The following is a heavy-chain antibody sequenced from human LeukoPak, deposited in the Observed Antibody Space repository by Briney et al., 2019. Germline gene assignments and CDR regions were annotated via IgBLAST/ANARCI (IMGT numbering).Heavy chain of an antibody. CDR1: GGSISSYY. CDR2: IYTSGST. D-gene: IGHD3-3*01. CDR3: ARQGPTFGVVISDAFDI. V-gene: IGHV4-4*09. Sequence: PSETLPLTCTVSGGSISSYYWSWIRQPPGKGLEWIGYIYTSGSTNYNPSLKSRVTISVDTSKNQFSLKLSSVTAADTAVYYCARQGPTFGVVISDAFDIWGQGTMVTVSS. J-gene: IGHJ3*02.